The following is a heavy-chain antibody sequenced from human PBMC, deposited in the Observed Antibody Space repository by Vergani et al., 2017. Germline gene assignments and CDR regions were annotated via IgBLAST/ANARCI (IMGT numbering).Heavy chain of an antibody. CDR1: GFTFNPYA. Sequence: EVQLLESGGDLVQPGGSLRLSCAASGFTFNPYAMNWVRQAPGKGLEWVSGISGSGGSTYYAGSVKGRFTISRDSSKNTLYLQMNSLSAGDTAVYYCAKANPRNSGYDYLYYYHAMDDWGQGTTVTVSS. CDR2: ISGSGGST. J-gene: IGHJ6*02. D-gene: IGHD5-12*01. CDR3: AKANPRNSGYDYLYYYHAMDD. V-gene: IGHV3-23*01.